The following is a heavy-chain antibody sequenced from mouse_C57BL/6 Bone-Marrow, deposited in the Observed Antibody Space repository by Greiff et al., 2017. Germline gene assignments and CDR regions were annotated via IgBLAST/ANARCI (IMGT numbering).Heavy chain of an antibody. CDR3: TAAGGWGAWFAY. Sequence: EVKLMESGGGLVQPGGSMKLSCVASGFTFSNYWMNWVRQSPEKGLEWVAQIRLKSDNYATHYAESVKGRFTISRDDSKSSVYLQMNNLRAEDTGIYYCTAAGGWGAWFAYWGQGTLVTVSA. CDR2: IRLKSDNYAT. V-gene: IGHV6-3*01. CDR1: GFTFSNYW. D-gene: IGHD3-1*01. J-gene: IGHJ3*01.